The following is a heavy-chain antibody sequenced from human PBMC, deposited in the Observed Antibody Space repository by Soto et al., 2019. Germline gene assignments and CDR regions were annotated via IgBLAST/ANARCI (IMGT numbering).Heavy chain of an antibody. J-gene: IGHJ4*02. D-gene: IGHD3-10*01. Sequence: SETLSLTCTVSGGSISSSSYYWGWIRQPPGKGLEWIGSIYYSGSTYYNPSLKSRVTISVDTSKNQFSLKLSSVTAADTAVYYCARHGLTSGSYGSGSYHHYWGQGTLVTVSS. CDR1: GGSISSSSYY. CDR3: ARHGLTSGSYGSGSYHHY. CDR2: IYYSGST. V-gene: IGHV4-39*01.